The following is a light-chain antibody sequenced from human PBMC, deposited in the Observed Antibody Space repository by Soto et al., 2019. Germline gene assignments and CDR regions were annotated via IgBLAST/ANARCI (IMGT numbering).Light chain of an antibody. V-gene: IGKV1-27*01. CDR3: QKYNSATWT. J-gene: IGKJ1*01. CDR2: DAS. CDR1: QGISNY. Sequence: DIQMTQSPSSLSASVGDRVTITCRASQGISNYLAWYQQKPGKVPKLLIYDASTLQSGVPSRFSGSGSGTDFSLTISSLQPEDVATYYCQKYNSATWTFGQGTKVEIK.